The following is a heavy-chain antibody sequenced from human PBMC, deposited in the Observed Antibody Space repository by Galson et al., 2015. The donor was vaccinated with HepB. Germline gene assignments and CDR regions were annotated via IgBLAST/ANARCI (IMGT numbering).Heavy chain of an antibody. CDR3: ARGEMITFGGVIVRYYYGMDV. J-gene: IGHJ6*02. CDR2: ISSSSSYT. D-gene: IGHD3-16*02. V-gene: IGHV3-11*06. CDR1: GFTFSDYY. Sequence: SLRLSCAASGFTFSDYYMSWIRQAPGKGLEWVSYISSSSSYTNYADSVKGRFTISRDNAKNSLYLQMNSLRAEDTAVYYCARGEMITFGGVIVRYYYGMDVWGQGTTVTVSS.